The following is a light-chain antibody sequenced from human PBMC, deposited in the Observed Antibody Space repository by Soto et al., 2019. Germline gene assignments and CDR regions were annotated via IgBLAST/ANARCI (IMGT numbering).Light chain of an antibody. Sequence: QSVLTQPPSVSEAPRQRVTISCSGGSTNIGNNGVNWYQQLPGKAPKLLIYYDDLLPSGVSDRFSGSRSGTSASLAISGLQSEDEADYFCAAWDDSLNGPVFGGGTQLTVL. V-gene: IGLV1-36*01. CDR3: AAWDDSLNGPV. CDR1: STNIGNNG. CDR2: YDD. J-gene: IGLJ2*01.